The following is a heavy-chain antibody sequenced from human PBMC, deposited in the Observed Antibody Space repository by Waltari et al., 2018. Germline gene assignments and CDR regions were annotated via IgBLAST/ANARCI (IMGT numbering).Heavy chain of an antibody. J-gene: IGHJ4*02. D-gene: IGHD5-18*01. CDR2: INHSGST. CDR1: GGSFSGYY. V-gene: IGHV4-34*01. Sequence: QVQLQQWGAGLLKPSETLSLTCAVYGGSFSGYYWSWIRQPPGKGLEWIGEINHSGSTNYNPSLKSRGTISVDTSKNQFSLKLSAVTAADTAVYYWAREEVDTAMAVFDYWGQGTLVTVSS. CDR3: AREEVDTAMAVFDY.